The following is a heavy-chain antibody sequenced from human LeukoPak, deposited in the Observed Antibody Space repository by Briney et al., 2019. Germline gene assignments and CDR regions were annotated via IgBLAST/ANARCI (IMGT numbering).Heavy chain of an antibody. V-gene: IGHV1-18*01. D-gene: IGHD1-26*01. CDR2: ISAYSGNT. CDR1: RYTFTSYA. CDR3: ARGAPSGSYDFDY. J-gene: IGHJ4*02. Sequence: ASVKVSCKASRYTFTSYAISWVRQAPGQGLEWVGWISAYSGNTNYAQKVQGRVTMTTDTSTSTAYMEPRSLRSDDTAVYYCARGAPSGSYDFDYWGQGTLVTVFS.